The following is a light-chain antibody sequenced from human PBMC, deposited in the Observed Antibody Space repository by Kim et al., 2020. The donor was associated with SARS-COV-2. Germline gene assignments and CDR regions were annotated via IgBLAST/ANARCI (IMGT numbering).Light chain of an antibody. CDR3: LQYGNSPWT. Sequence: ETVLTQSRGTLSLSPGERATLSCRASQSVGANYLAWYQQKPGLSPKLLIYGASTRATGIPDRFSGSGSGTDFTLTISRLEPEDFAVYSCLQYGNSPWTFGQGTKVDIK. J-gene: IGKJ1*01. CDR2: GAS. V-gene: IGKV3-20*01. CDR1: QSVGANY.